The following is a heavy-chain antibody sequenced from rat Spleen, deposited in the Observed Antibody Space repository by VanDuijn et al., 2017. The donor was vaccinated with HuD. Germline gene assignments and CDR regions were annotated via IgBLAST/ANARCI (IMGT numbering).Heavy chain of an antibody. V-gene: IGHV5S13*01. J-gene: IGHJ2*01. CDR2: ISSGGVNT. CDR3: ARENGYNSYFDY. D-gene: IGHD4-3*01. CDR1: GFTFSNFG. Sequence: VQLVKSGGGLVQPGRSLKLSCAASGFTFSNFGMAWVRQAPAKGLEWVASISSGGVNTYYRVSVRGRFTISRDDAKNTLYLQMDSLRFEDTATYYCARENGYNSYFDYWGQGVMVTVSS.